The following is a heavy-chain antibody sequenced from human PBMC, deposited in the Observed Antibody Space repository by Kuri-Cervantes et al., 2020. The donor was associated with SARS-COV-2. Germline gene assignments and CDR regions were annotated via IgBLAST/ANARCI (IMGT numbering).Heavy chain of an antibody. D-gene: IGHD5-24*01. Sequence: GSLRLSCIVSGDSMSGSYWTWIRKPPGKGLEWIGYIYYSGSTNYNPSLKSRVTISVDTSKNQFSLKLSSVTAADTAVYYCARDLGQKRWLQYWYFDLWGRGTLVTVSS. CDR1: GDSMSGSY. V-gene: IGHV4-59*01. J-gene: IGHJ2*01. CDR2: IYYSGST. CDR3: ARDLGQKRWLQYWYFDL.